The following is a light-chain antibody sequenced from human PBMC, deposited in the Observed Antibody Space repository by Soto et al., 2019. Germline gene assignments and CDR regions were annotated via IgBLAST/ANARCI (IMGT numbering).Light chain of an antibody. CDR3: SSYTSSSTYVV. V-gene: IGLV2-14*01. Sequence: QSVLTQPASVSGSPGQSITISCTGTSSDVGGYNYVSWYQQHPGKAPKLMIYDVSNRPSGVSNRFSGSKSGNTASLTISGLQAEDEADYYCSSYTSSSTYVVFGGGTKRPS. CDR1: SSDVGGYNY. J-gene: IGLJ2*01. CDR2: DVS.